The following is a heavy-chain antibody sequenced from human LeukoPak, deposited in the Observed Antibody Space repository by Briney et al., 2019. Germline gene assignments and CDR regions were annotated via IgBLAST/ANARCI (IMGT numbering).Heavy chain of an antibody. CDR3: ARGYTAMVTDY. J-gene: IGHJ4*02. Sequence: GSLRLSCAASEFTISRYWMHWVRQAPGKGLVWVSRINSDGNSTSYADSVKGRFTISRDNAKNTLYLQMNSLRAEDTAVYYCARGYTAMVTDYWGQGTLVTVSS. V-gene: IGHV3-74*01. CDR2: INSDGNST. D-gene: IGHD5-18*01. CDR1: EFTISRYW.